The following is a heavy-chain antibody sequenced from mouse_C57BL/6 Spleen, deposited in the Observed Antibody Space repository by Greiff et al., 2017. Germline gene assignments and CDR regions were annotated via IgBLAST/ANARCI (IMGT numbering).Heavy chain of an antibody. CDR2: ISSGSRTI. Sequence: EVMLVESGGGLVKPGGSLKLSCAASVFAFSDSGMHWFRQAPEKGLEWVAYISSGSRTIYYAATVKGRFPISRNNAKNTLFLQLTSLGSEDTSMYYCARGGYGNLWFAYWGQGTLVTVSA. V-gene: IGHV5-17*01. CDR1: VFAFSDSG. J-gene: IGHJ3*01. CDR3: ARGGYGNLWFAY. D-gene: IGHD2-10*02.